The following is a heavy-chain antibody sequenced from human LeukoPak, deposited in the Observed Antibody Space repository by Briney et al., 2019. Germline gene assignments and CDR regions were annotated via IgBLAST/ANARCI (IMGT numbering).Heavy chain of an antibody. V-gene: IGHV4-39*07. CDR3: ARVGRDFDY. Sequence: SETLSLTCTVSGGSISSSSYYWGWIRQPPGKGLEWIGSIYYSGSTYYNPSLKSRVTISVDTSKNQFSLKLSSVTAADTAVYYCARVGRDFDYWGQGTLVTVSS. CDR1: GGSISSSSYY. J-gene: IGHJ4*02. CDR2: IYYSGST.